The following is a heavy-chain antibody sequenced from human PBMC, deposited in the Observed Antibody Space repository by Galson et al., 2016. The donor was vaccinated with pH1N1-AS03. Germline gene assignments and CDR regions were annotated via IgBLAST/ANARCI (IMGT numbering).Heavy chain of an antibody. D-gene: IGHD4-17*01. V-gene: IGHV4-59*08. CDR1: GDSIRSND. CDR3: ARFPDYGDDVGY. J-gene: IGHJ4*02. CDR2: ISRSGST. Sequence: SETLSLTCSVSGDSIRSNDWSWIRQSPGKGLEFIGYISRSGSTNYNPSLKSRATISVDTSNSRFSLKLTSVTAADTAVYYCARFPDYGDDVGYWGQGTLVTVSS.